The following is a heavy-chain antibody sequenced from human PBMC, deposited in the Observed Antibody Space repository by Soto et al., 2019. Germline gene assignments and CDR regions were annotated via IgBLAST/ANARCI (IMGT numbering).Heavy chain of an antibody. J-gene: IGHJ4*02. CDR2: ISSNGGSN. V-gene: IGHV3-64*01. D-gene: IGHD3-22*01. Sequence: VQLVESGGGLVQPGGSLRLSCAASGFTFNSYAMHWVRQAPGKGLEYVSAISSNGGSNYYANSVKGRFTISRDNSKNTLYLQMGSLRAEDMAVYYCASDHYYDSSGYYPPHFDYWGQGTLVTVSS. CDR1: GFTFNSYA. CDR3: ASDHYYDSSGYYPPHFDY.